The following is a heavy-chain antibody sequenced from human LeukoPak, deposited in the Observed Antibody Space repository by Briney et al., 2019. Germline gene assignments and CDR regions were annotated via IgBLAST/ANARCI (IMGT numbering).Heavy chain of an antibody. D-gene: IGHD6-6*01. V-gene: IGHV4-34*01. J-gene: IGHJ6*03. CDR1: GGSFSGYY. CDR2: INHSGST. CDR3: ARERAVAARPRYYYYYYMDV. Sequence: PSETLSLTCAVYGGSFSGYYWSWIRQPPGKGLEWIGEINHSGSTNYNPSLKSRVTISVDTPKNQFSLKLSSVTAADTAVYYCARERAVAARPRYYYYYYMDVWGKGTTVTVSS.